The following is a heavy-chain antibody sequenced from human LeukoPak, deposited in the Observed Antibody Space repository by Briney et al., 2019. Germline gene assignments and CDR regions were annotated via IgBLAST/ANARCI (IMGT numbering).Heavy chain of an antibody. J-gene: IGHJ4*02. D-gene: IGHD6-19*01. CDR3: ARDRGAVAGFDY. CDR2: IYYSGST. CDR1: GGSISGYY. Sequence: KTSETPSLTCTVSGGSISGYYWSWIRQPPGKGLEWIGYIYYSGSTNYNPSLKSRVTVSVDTSKNQFSLKLSSVTAADTALYYCARDRGAVAGFDYWGQGTLVTVSS. V-gene: IGHV4-59*01.